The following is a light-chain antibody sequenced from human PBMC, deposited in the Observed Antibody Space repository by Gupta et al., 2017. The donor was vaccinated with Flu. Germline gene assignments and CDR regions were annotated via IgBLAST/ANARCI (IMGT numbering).Light chain of an antibody. CDR2: GAS. V-gene: IGKV3-15*01. Sequence: EIVMTQSPATLSVSPGERATLSCRASQSVSSNLAWYQQKPGQAPRLLIYGASTRATGIPARFSGSGSGTEFTLTISSLQSEDFAVDDCQQYKNGLTFGQGTKVEIK. CDR3: QQYKNGLT. CDR1: QSVSSN. J-gene: IGKJ1*01.